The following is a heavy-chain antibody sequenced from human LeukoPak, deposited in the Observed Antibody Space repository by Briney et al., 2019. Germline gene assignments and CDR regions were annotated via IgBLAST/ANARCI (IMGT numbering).Heavy chain of an antibody. CDR1: GYTFTGYY. J-gene: IGHJ4*02. D-gene: IGHD4-11*01. CDR3: ARVSPTVATPFDY. Sequence: GASVKVSCKASGYTFTGYYMHWVRQAPGQGLEWMGWINPNSGGTNYAQKFQGRVTMTRDTSISTAYMELSRLRSDDTAVYYCARVSPTVATPFDYWGQGTLVTVSS. V-gene: IGHV1-2*02. CDR2: INPNSGGT.